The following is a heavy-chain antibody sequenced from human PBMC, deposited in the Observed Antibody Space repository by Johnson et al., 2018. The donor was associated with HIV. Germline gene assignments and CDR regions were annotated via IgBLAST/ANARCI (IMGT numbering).Heavy chain of an antibody. V-gene: IGHV3-74*01. D-gene: IGHD6-19*01. Sequence: VQLVESGGGLVQPGGSLRLSCVASGISFSSYWMHWVRQAPGKGLVWVSRIKSDGTSTNYADSVKGRFTISRDNAKDTLYLQLNSLTAEDTAVYYCVQGVPNPAGAFDIWGRGTMVTVSS. J-gene: IGHJ3*02. CDR1: GISFSSYW. CDR3: VQGVPNPAGAFDI. CDR2: IKSDGTST.